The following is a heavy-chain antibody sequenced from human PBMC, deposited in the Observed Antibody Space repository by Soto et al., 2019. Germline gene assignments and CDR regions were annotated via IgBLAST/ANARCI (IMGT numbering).Heavy chain of an antibody. V-gene: IGHV4-30-4*01. D-gene: IGHD1-26*01. CDR1: GGSISSGDYY. CDR3: ARVGVPGVIGY. Sequence: PSETLSLTCTVSGGSISSGDYYWSWIRQPPGKGLEWIGYIYYSGSTYYNPSLKSRVTISVDTSKNHFSLMLSSVTAADTAVYYCARVGVPGVIGYWGQGSLVTVSS. J-gene: IGHJ4*02. CDR2: IYYSGST.